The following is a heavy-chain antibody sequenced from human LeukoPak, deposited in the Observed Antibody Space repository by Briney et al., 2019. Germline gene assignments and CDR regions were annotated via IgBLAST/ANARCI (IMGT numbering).Heavy chain of an antibody. CDR3: AKAGSSGWSSSGGDY. CDR2: IYGDGSST. J-gene: IGHJ4*02. V-gene: IGHV3-74*01. Sequence: GGSLRLSCAASGFTFSTSWMHWVRQAPGKGLVWVSLIYGDGSSTTYADSVKGRFPISRDNSKNTLFLQMNSLRAEDTAIYYCAKAGSSGWSSSGGDYWGQGSLVTVSS. CDR1: GFTFSTSW. D-gene: IGHD6-19*01.